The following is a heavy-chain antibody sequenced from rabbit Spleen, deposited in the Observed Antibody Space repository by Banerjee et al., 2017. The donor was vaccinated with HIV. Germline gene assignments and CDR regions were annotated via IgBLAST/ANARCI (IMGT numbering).Heavy chain of an antibody. CDR1: GVSFSGDSY. V-gene: IGHV1S45*01. Sequence: QEQLVESGGDLVKPEGSLTLTCIASGVSFSGDSYMCWVRQAPGKGLEWIACIDAGSSGFTYSASWAQGRFTISKTSSTTVTLQMTSLTAADTAIYFCASAYSDIYFNLWGPGTLVTVS. CDR2: IDAGSSGFT. CDR3: ASAYSDIYFNL. J-gene: IGHJ4*01. D-gene: IGHD6-1*01.